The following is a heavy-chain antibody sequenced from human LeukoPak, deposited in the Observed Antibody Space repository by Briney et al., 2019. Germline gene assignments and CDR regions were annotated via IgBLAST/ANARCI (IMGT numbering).Heavy chain of an antibody. Sequence: GSLRLSCAASGFTFSSYEMNWVRQAPGKGLEWVSYISSSGSTIYYADSVKGRFTISRDNAKNSLYLQMNSLRAEDTAVYYCAELGITMIGGVWGKGTTVTISS. CDR2: ISSSGSTI. CDR1: GFTFSSYE. CDR3: AELGITMIGGV. J-gene: IGHJ6*04. D-gene: IGHD3-10*02. V-gene: IGHV3-48*03.